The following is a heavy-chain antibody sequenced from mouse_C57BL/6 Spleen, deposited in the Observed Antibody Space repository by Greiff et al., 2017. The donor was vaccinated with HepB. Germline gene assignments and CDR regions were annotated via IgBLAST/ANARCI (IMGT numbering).Heavy chain of an antibody. CDR2: IDPSDSYT. J-gene: IGHJ3*01. Sequence: QVQLKQSGAELVKPGASVKLSCKASGYTFTSYWMQWVKQRPGQGLEWIGEIDPSDSYTNYNQKFKGKATLTVDTSSSTAYMQLSSLTSEDSAVYYCARGDDGYPWFAYWGQGTLVTVSA. V-gene: IGHV1-50*01. CDR3: ARGDDGYPWFAY. D-gene: IGHD2-3*01. CDR1: GYTFTSYW.